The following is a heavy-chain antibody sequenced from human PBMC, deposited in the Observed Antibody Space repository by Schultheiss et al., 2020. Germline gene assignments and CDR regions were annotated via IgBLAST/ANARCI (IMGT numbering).Heavy chain of an antibody. J-gene: IGHJ4*02. CDR2: INTGGDST. V-gene: IGHV3-23*01. CDR1: GFTFGDYA. Sequence: GGSLRLSCTASGFTFGDYAMSWVRQAPGKGLEWVSAINTGGDSTYYADSMKGRFTISRDNSKNTLYLQMNSLRAEDTAVYYCARSEPRYSSGWYRDWGQGTLVTVSS. CDR3: ARSEPRYSSGWYRD. D-gene: IGHD6-19*01.